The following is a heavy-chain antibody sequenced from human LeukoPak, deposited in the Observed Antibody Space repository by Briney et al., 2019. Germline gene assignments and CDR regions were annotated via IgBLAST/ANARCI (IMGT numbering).Heavy chain of an antibody. D-gene: IGHD2-2*01. CDR2: IIPILGIA. Sequence: ASVKVSCKASGGTFSSYAISWVRQAPGRGLEWMGRIIPILGIANYAQKFQGRVTITADKSTSTAYMEVRSLRSDDTAMYYCARDPSNTSGRMIWFDSWGQGTLVTVSS. CDR1: GGTFSSYA. J-gene: IGHJ5*01. V-gene: IGHV1-69*04. CDR3: ARDPSNTSGRMIWFDS.